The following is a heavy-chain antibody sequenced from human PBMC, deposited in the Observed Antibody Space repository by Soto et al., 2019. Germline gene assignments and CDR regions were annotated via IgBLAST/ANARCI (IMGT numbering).Heavy chain of an antibody. D-gene: IGHD5-12*01. CDR3: ARALGYSGYAGMDV. Sequence: QVQLVQSGGEVKKPGASVKVSGKASGYTFTIYGINWVRQAPGQGLEWMGWISPDNGNTNDAQKLQGRVTMTTDTSTSTAYMELRSLRSDDTAVYYCARALGYSGYAGMDVWGQGTRVTVSS. J-gene: IGHJ6*02. V-gene: IGHV1-18*01. CDR1: GYTFTIYG. CDR2: ISPDNGNT.